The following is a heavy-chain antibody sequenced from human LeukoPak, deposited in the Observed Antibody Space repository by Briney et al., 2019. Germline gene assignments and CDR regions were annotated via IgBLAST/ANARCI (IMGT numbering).Heavy chain of an antibody. CDR1: GYTFTGYY. V-gene: IGHV1-2*02. J-gene: IGHJ4*02. CDR2: INHNSGGT. Sequence: ASVKVSCKASGYTFTGYYMHCVRQAPGQGREWMGWINHNSGGTNYAQKFQGRVTMTRDTSISTAYMELSRLRSDDTAVYYCAVGPMTTVTTGFDYWGQGTLVTVSS. D-gene: IGHD4-17*01. CDR3: AVGPMTTVTTGFDY.